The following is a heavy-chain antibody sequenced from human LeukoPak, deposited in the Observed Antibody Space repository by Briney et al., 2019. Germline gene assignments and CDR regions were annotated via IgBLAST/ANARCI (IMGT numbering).Heavy chain of an antibody. J-gene: IGHJ4*02. CDR3: AKKLSFYDSSGFDY. Sequence: PGGSLRLSCAASGFTFSSFGMHWVRQAPGKGLEWVAVISYDGSKKYYGDSVKGRFTISRDSSKNTLYLQMNSLRAEDTAVYYCAKKLSFYDSSGFDYWGQGTLVTVSS. D-gene: IGHD3-22*01. CDR1: GFTFSSFG. V-gene: IGHV3-30*18. CDR2: ISYDGSKK.